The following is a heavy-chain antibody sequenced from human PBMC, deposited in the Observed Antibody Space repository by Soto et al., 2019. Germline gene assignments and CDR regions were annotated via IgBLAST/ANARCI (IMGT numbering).Heavy chain of an antibody. V-gene: IGHV3-23*01. J-gene: IGHJ4*02. CDR2: TSTSGGAT. D-gene: IGHD3-10*01. CDR3: AKNGPEFDY. Sequence: PGGSLRLSCAASGFTFSIYAMSWVRQAPGKGLEWVSSTSTSGGATYYADSVKGRFTISRDNSKNTLYLQMNSLRAEDTAVYYCAKNGPEFDYWGQGALVTVSS. CDR1: GFTFSIYA.